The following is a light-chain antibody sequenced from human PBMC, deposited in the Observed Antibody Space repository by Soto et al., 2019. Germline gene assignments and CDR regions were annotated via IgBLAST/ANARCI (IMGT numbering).Light chain of an antibody. CDR2: SNN. J-gene: IGLJ3*02. Sequence: QAVVTQPPSASGTPGQRVTISCSGGSSNIGSNTVNWYQHLAGTAPKVLIYSNNQRPSGVPDRFSASKSGTSASLAISGLQSEDEGDYYCATWDDTLNGLWVFGGGTKLTVL. V-gene: IGLV1-44*01. CDR3: ATWDDTLNGLWV. CDR1: SSNIGSNT.